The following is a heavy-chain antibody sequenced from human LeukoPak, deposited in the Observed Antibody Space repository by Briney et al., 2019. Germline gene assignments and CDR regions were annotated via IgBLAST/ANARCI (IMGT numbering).Heavy chain of an antibody. CDR2: IYYSGST. J-gene: IGHJ4*02. CDR3: ARGPSATVTTFDY. Sequence: SETLSLTCTVSGGSISSGGYYWSWIRQHPGKGLEWIGYIYYSGSTYYNPSLKSRVTISVDTSKNQFSLKLSSVTAADTAVYYCARGPSATVTTFDYWGQGTLVTVSS. V-gene: IGHV4-31*03. D-gene: IGHD4-17*01. CDR1: GGSISSGGYY.